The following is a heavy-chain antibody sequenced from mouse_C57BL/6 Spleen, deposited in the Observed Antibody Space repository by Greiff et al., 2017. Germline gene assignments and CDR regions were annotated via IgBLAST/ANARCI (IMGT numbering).Heavy chain of an antibody. CDR1: GYTFTNYW. D-gene: IGHD1-1*01. Sequence: QVQLQQPGAELVKPGASVKLSCKASGYTFTNYWMQWVKQRPGQGLEWIGEIDPSDSYTNYNQKFKGKATLTVDTSSSTAYMQLSSLTSEDSAVYYCARYYSSSYWYFDFWGTGTTVTVSS. CDR3: ARYYSSSYWYFDF. V-gene: IGHV1-50*01. CDR2: IDPSDSYT. J-gene: IGHJ1*03.